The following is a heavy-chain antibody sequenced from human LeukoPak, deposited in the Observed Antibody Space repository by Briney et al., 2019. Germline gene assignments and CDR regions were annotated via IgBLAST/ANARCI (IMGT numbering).Heavy chain of an antibody. CDR1: GVTFSSSS. V-gene: IGHV3-21*01. D-gene: IGHD3-16*01. J-gene: IGHJ6*04. CDR3: ARDDGPTAFGGVTSNYYYYGMDV. Sequence: PRGCLRLSCAQPGVTFSSSSMNWVRPAPGEGLGWVSSISSSISYTYYADSVKGGFSISRDNAKNSLYLQTNSLRAEDTAVYYCARDDGPTAFGGVTSNYYYYGMDVGGKGTTVTVSS. CDR2: ISSSISYT.